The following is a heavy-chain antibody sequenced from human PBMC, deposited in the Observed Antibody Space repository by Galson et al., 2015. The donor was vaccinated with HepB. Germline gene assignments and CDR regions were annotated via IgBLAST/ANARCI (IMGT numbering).Heavy chain of an antibody. J-gene: IGHJ3*01. Sequence: QSGAEVKKPGESLKVSCKSSGYSLTNYWIGWVRQKPGKGLEWMGIIYPGNSDARYSPTFQGQVTLSADKSTNTAVLQWSSLKASDTAMYYGARLSSSLTIDILTGYFSFDVWGQGTMVTVSS. V-gene: IGHV5-51*01. CDR2: IYPGNSDA. CDR1: GYSLTNYW. D-gene: IGHD3-9*01. CDR3: ARLSSSLTIDILTGYFSFDV.